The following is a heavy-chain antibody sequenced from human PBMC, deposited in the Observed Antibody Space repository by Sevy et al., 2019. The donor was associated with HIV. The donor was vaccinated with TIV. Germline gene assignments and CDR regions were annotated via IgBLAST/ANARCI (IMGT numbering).Heavy chain of an antibody. D-gene: IGHD2-2*01. J-gene: IGHJ6*02. V-gene: IGHV3-23*01. CDR3: AKVVVPADIDPFYYYAYGMDV. CDR1: GFTFSNYA. CDR2: ISGSGDST. Sequence: GGSLRLSCAASGFTFSNYAINWVRQAPGKGLEWVSRISGSGDSTFYADSVKGRLTMSRDNSKNTVHLQMNGLGVEDTAFYYCAKVVVPADIDPFYYYAYGMDVWGQGTTVTVSS.